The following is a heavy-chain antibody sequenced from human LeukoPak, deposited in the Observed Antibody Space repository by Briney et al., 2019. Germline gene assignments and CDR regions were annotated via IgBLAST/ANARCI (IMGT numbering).Heavy chain of an antibody. V-gene: IGHV3-21*04. CDR2: ISSSSSYI. CDR3: ARRIGGAYNFDY. CDR1: GFTFSSYG. D-gene: IGHD1-26*01. Sequence: GGSLRLSCTASGFTFSSYGMHWVRQAPGKGLEWVSSISSSSSYIYYADSVKGRFTISRDNAKNSLYLQMNSLRDEDTAVYYCARRIGGAYNFDYWGQGTLVTVSS. J-gene: IGHJ4*02.